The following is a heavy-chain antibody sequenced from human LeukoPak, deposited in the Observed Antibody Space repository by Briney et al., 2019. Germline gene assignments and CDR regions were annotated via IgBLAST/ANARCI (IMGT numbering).Heavy chain of an antibody. D-gene: IGHD4-17*01. J-gene: IGHJ4*02. V-gene: IGHV3-33*06. CDR1: GFSFSSYG. CDR3: VKDRTTSYFDY. CDR2: IWYDGSNK. Sequence: GSLRLSCAASGFSFSSYGMHWVRQAPGKGLEWVAVIWYDGSNKYYAESVKGRFTISRDNSKNTLYLQMNSLRAEDTAVYYCVKDRTTSYFDYWGQGTLVTVSS.